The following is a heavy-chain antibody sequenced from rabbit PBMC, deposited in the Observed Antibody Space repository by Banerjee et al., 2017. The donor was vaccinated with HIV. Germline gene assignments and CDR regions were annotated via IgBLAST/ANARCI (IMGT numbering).Heavy chain of an antibody. D-gene: IGHD4-1*01. CDR3: ARRSSAWGEVNL. CDR2: IYVGSSGSA. V-gene: IGHV1S45*01. Sequence: QEQLEESGGDLVKPGASLTLTCTASGFDFSSNAMCWVRQAPGKGLEWIACIYVGSSGSAYYASWAKGRFTISKTSSTTVTLQMASLTAADTATYFCARRSSAWGEVNLWGQGTLVTVS. J-gene: IGHJ4*01. CDR1: GFDFSSNA.